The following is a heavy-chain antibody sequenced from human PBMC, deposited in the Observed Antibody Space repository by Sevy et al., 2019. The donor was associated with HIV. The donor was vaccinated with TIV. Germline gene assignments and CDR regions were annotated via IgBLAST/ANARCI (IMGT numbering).Heavy chain of an antibody. CDR1: GYSFTSHW. CDR2: IYPEDSET. D-gene: IGHD3-22*01. CDR3: ATSRSGYFDSSGYYIY. Sequence: GESLKISCLGSGYSFTSHWIGWVRHMPGKGLEWMGIIYPEDSETRYSPSFQGQVTFSTDKSISTAYLQWSSLKASDTAMYYCATSRSGYFDSSGYYIYWGQGTLVTVSS. V-gene: IGHV5-51*01. J-gene: IGHJ4*02.